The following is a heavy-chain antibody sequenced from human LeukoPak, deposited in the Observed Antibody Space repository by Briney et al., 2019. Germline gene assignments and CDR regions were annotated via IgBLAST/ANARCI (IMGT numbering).Heavy chain of an antibody. CDR3: ATPPALFY. V-gene: IGHV3-7*01. D-gene: IGHD3-10*01. CDR1: GFSVSGDY. CDR2: IKQDGSEK. J-gene: IGHJ4*02. Sequence: PGGSLRLSCEASGFSVSGDYMSWVRQAPGKGLEWVANIKQDGSEKYYVDSVKGRFTISRDNAKNSLYLQMNSLRAEDTAVYYCATPPALFYWGQGTLVTVSS.